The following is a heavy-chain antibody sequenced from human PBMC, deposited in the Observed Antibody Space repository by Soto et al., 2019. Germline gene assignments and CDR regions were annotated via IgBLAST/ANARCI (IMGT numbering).Heavy chain of an antibody. CDR2: IYYSGST. CDR1: GGSISSGGYY. Sequence: PSETLSLTCTVSGGSISSGGYYWSWIRQHPGKGLEWIGYIYYSGSTYYNPSLKSRVTISVDTSKNQFSLKLSSVTAADTAVYYCARGGIAVAGPISTSFDYWGQGTLVTVSS. CDR3: ARGGIAVAGPISTSFDY. J-gene: IGHJ4*02. V-gene: IGHV4-31*03. D-gene: IGHD6-19*01.